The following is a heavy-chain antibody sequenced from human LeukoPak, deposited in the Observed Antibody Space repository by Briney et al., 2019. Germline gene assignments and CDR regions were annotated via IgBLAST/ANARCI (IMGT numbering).Heavy chain of an antibody. J-gene: IGHJ4*02. Sequence: GGSLRLSCAASGFTFSNCSMNWVRQAPGKGLEWVSSISSSSSFIYYADSVKGRFTISRDNAKNSLYLQMNSLRAEDTAVYYCARGGRTTAELIDYWGQGTLVTVPS. CDR2: ISSSSSFI. CDR1: GFTFSNCS. D-gene: IGHD4-17*01. CDR3: ARGGRTTAELIDY. V-gene: IGHV3-21*01.